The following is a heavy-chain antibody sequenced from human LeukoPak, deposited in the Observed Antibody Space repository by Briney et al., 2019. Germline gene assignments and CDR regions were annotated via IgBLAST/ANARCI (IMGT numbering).Heavy chain of an antibody. CDR1: GGSISSSSYY. CDR2: IYYSGST. D-gene: IGHD3-22*01. J-gene: IGHJ4*02. Sequence: SETLSLTCTVSGGSISSSSYYWGWIRQPPGKGLEWIGSIYYSGSTYYNPSLKSRVTISVDTSKNQFSLKLRSVTAADTAVYFCARLTFYDSSGYPDYAIDHWGQGTLVTVSS. V-gene: IGHV4-39*01. CDR3: ARLTFYDSSGYPDYAIDH.